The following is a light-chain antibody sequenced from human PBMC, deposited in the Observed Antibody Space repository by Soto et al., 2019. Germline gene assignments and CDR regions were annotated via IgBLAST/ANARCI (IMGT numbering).Light chain of an antibody. CDR1: QSVSSN. CDR2: DVS. V-gene: IGKV3D-15*01. J-gene: IGKJ4*01. CDR3: QQYHDWPLT. Sequence: EIVMTQSPATLSVSPGERATLSCRASQSVSSNFAWYQQRPAQAPRLLIYDVSTRATGVPTRFSGSGSGTEFTLTISSPQSEDFAVYYCQQYHDWPLTFGGGTRVESK.